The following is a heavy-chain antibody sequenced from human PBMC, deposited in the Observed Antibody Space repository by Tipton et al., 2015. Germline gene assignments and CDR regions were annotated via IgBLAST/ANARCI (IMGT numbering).Heavy chain of an antibody. CDR3: ARDRTVTGPNSFDI. D-gene: IGHD6-19*01. Sequence: QLVQSGAEVKKPGASVRVSCKASGYRFDDFGINWVRQAPGQGLEWMAWISGFTGDTDYAQNFQGRVVVTIDPSTNKIYLDLTSLRSDDTAIYYCARDRTVTGPNSFDIWGQGTMVTVSS. CDR2: ISGFTGDT. CDR1: GYRFDDFG. V-gene: IGHV1-18*01. J-gene: IGHJ3*02.